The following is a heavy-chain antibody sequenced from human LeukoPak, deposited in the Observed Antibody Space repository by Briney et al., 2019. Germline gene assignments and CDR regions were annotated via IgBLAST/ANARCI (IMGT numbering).Heavy chain of an antibody. CDR2: IYTSGST. CDR1: GGSIRSSSYN. D-gene: IGHD4-23*01. J-gene: IGHJ4*02. CDR3: ARRTVVTSFDY. Sequence: PSETLSLTCTVSGGSIRSSSYNWGWIRQPPGKGLEWIGRIYTSGSTNYNPSLESRVTISVDTSKNQFSLKLSSVTAADTAVYYCARRTVVTSFDYWGQGTLVTVSS. V-gene: IGHV4-39*07.